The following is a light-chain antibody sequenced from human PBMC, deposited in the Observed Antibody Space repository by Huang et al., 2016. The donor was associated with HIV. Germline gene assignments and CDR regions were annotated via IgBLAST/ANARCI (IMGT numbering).Light chain of an antibody. V-gene: IGKV4-1*01. CDR1: QSVLKTSNNKNC. CDR2: WAS. J-gene: IGKJ1*01. Sequence: DIIMTQSPDSLALSLGGRAAINCTASQSVLKTSNNKNCLSWYQLKAGQPPKLLIYWASTRESGVPDRVSGSGSGTHFTLTIASLQAEDVAVYYCHQCFDTPQTFGQGTKVEV. CDR3: HQCFDTPQT.